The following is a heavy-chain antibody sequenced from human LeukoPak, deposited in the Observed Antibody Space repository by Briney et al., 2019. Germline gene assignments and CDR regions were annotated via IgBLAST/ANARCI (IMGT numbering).Heavy chain of an antibody. Sequence: ASVKVSCKASGYTFTGYYMHWVRQAPGQGLERMGWINPNSGGTNYAQKFQGGVTMTRDTSISTAYMELSRLRSDDTAVYYCARVSPLIAVAGDFDYWGQGTLVTVSS. D-gene: IGHD6-19*01. V-gene: IGHV1-2*02. CDR1: GYTFTGYY. J-gene: IGHJ4*02. CDR3: ARVSPLIAVAGDFDY. CDR2: INPNSGGT.